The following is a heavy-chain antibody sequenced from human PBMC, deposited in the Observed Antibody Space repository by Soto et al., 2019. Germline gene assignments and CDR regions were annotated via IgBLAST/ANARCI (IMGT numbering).Heavy chain of an antibody. D-gene: IGHD6-13*01. J-gene: IGHJ4*02. Sequence: SETLSLTCTVSGGSIGSNYWTWIRQPPGKGLEWIGYVYNSGSTNYNPSLKSRVTISEDTSKSQFSLKVNSMTAADTAVYYCARYRREAVAGYTLDNWGQGLLVTVSS. CDR2: VYNSGST. CDR1: GGSIGSNY. V-gene: IGHV4-59*01. CDR3: ARYRREAVAGYTLDN.